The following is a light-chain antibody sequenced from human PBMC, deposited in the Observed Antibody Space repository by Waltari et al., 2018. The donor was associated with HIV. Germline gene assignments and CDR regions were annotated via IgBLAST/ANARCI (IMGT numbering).Light chain of an antibody. CDR1: SSDVGGYNY. CDR3: CEYAGSHTHRVV. V-gene: IGLV2-11*01. Sequence: QSALTQPRSVSGSPGQSVTISCTGTSSDVGGYNYVSWYQQHPGKAPKLMIYDVSKRPSGVPDRFSGSKSRNPATLTICGIQAENRAACDCCEYAGSHTHRVVFVGGTRLTVL. CDR2: DVS. J-gene: IGLJ2*01.